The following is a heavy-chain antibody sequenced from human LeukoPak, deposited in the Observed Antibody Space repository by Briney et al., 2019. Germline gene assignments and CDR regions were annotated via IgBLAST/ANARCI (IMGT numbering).Heavy chain of an antibody. V-gene: IGHV3-48*03. CDR1: GFTFSSYE. J-gene: IGHJ4*02. CDR2: ISSSGSTI. Sequence: PGRSLRLSCAASGFTFSSYEMNWVRQAPGKGLEWVSYISSSGSTIYYADSVKGRFTISRDNAKNSLYLQMNSLRAEDTAVYYCARDSAGSGSYVGYFEYWGQGTLVTVSS. D-gene: IGHD3-10*01. CDR3: ARDSAGSGSYVGYFEY.